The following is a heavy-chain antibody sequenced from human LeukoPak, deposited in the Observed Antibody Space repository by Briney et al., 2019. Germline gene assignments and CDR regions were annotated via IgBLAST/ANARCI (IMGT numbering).Heavy chain of an antibody. CDR2: ISSSSSYI. CDR3: ARWESYYYGSGSPSAYYMDV. CDR1: GFTFSSYI. J-gene: IGHJ6*03. D-gene: IGHD3-10*01. Sequence: GGSLRLSCAASGFTFSSYIMSWVRQAPGKGLEWVSSISSSSSYIYYADSVKGRFTISRDNAKNSLYLQMNSLRAEDTAVYCCARWESYYYGSGSPSAYYMDVWGKGTTVTVSS. V-gene: IGHV3-21*01.